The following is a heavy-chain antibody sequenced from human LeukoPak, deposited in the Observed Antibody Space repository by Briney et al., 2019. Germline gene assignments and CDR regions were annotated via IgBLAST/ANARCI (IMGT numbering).Heavy chain of an antibody. V-gene: IGHV4-34*01. CDR2: INHSGST. CDR1: GGSFSGYY. D-gene: IGHD3-22*01. CDR3: ARGPYYYDSSGRRVWFDP. J-gene: IGHJ5*02. Sequence: SETLSLTCAVYGGSFSGYYWSWIRQPPGKGLEWIGEINHSGSTNYNPSLKSRVTISVDTSKNQFSLKLSSVTAADTAVYYCARGPYYYDSSGRRVWFDPWGQGTLVTVSS.